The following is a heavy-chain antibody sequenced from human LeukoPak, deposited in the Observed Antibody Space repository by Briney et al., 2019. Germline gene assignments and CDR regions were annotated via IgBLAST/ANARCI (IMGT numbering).Heavy chain of an antibody. CDR3: AREVNDSGYFDY. CDR1: GYTFTSYD. D-gene: IGHD6-25*01. V-gene: IGHV1-8*03. J-gene: IGHJ4*02. CDR2: MNPNSGNT. Sequence: ASVKVSCKASGYTFTSYDINWVRQATGQGLEWMGWMNPNSGNTGYAQKFQGRVTITRNTSISTAYMELSSLRSEDTAVYYCAREVNDSGYFDYWGQGTLVTVSS.